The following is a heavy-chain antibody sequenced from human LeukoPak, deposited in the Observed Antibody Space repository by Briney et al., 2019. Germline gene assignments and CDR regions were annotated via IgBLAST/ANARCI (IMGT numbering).Heavy chain of an antibody. CDR1: GGSISSGSYY. CDR3: ASRSYAAFDI. CDR2: IYTSGST. J-gene: IGHJ3*02. D-gene: IGHD1-26*01. V-gene: IGHV4-61*02. Sequence: PSQTLSLTCTVSGGSISSGSYYWSWIRPPAGKGLEWIGRIYTSGSTNYNPSLKSRVTISVDTSKNQFSLKLSSVTAADTAVYYCASRSYAAFDIWGQGTMVTVSS.